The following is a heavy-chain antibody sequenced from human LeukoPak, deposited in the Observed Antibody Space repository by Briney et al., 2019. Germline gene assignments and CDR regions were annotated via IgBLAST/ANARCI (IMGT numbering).Heavy chain of an antibody. D-gene: IGHD5-24*01. Sequence: PSQTLSLTCTVSGGSINSGGYYWSWIRQHPGKGLEWIGYIYYNGSTYYNPSLKSRVTISVDTSKNQFSLKLSSVTAADTAVYYCAIEMATITMGGYFDYWGQGTLVTVSS. V-gene: IGHV4-31*03. CDR2: IYYNGST. CDR3: AIEMATITMGGYFDY. CDR1: GGSINSGGYY. J-gene: IGHJ4*02.